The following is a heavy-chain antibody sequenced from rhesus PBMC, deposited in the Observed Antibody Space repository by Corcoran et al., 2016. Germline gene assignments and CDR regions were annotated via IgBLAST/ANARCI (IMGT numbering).Heavy chain of an antibody. Sequence: QVQLQESGPGLVKPSEALSLTCAVSGGAFSVCYWGWIRQPPGKGLEWIGYISGSSGSTDYNPSLKSRVTISPDTSKNQFSLKLSSVTAADTAVYYCARAPGIAATFVDEYFEFWGQGALVTVSS. D-gene: IGHD6-13*01. CDR3: ARAPGIAATFVDEYFEF. CDR2: ISGSSGST. J-gene: IGHJ1*01. CDR1: GGAFSVCY. V-gene: IGHV4-165*01.